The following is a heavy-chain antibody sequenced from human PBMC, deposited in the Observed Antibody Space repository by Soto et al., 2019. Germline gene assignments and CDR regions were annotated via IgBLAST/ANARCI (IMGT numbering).Heavy chain of an antibody. CDR3: ARGGGGYCGSGGCYPNCFDP. J-gene: IGHJ5*02. V-gene: IGHV4-59*01. Sequence: SETLSLTCTVSGGSISGYYWSWIRQPPEKGLEWIGYIYYSGSTNYNPSLKSRVTISVDTSGNQFSLELSSVTAADTAFYYCARGGGGYCGSGGCYPNCFDPWGQGTLVTVSS. D-gene: IGHD2-15*01. CDR1: GGSISGYY. CDR2: IYYSGST.